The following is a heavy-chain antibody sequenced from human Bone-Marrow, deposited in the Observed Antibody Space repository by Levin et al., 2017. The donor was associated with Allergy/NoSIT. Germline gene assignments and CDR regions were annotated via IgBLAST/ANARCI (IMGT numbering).Heavy chain of an antibody. J-gene: IGHJ6*03. D-gene: IGHD3-16*01. CDR3: ARVGRSGGVVSPEGDYYYYYMDV. Sequence: SVKVSCKASGGTFSSYAISWVRQAPGQGLEWMGGIIPIFGTANYAQKFQGRVTITADESPSTAYMELSSLRSEDTAVYYCARVGRSGGVVSPEGDYYYYYMDVWGKGTTVTVSS. CDR2: IIPIFGTA. V-gene: IGHV1-69*13. CDR1: GGTFSSYA.